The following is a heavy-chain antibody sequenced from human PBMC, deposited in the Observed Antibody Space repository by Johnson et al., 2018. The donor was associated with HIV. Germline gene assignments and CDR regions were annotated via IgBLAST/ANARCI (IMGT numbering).Heavy chain of an antibody. Sequence: VQLVESGGGLVQPGGSLRLSCAVSGFTFSSHWMTWVRQAPGKGLEWVANIKTDGSEKYYVDSVKGRFTISRDNSKNTLYLQMNSLRAEDTAVYYCARGGVIHDAFDIWGQGTMVTVSS. CDR1: GFTFSSHW. CDR2: IKTDGSEK. J-gene: IGHJ3*02. V-gene: IGHV3-7*01. D-gene: IGHD3-3*01. CDR3: ARGGVIHDAFDI.